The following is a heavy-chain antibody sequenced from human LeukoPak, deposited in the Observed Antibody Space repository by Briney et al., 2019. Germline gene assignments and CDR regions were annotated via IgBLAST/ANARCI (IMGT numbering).Heavy chain of an antibody. CDR1: GFTLSTSG. D-gene: IGHD5-24*01. CDR2: IWYDGSNE. V-gene: IGHV3-30*02. Sequence: PGGSLRLSCAASGFTLSTSGMHWVRQLPGKGLEWVSVIWYDGSNEYYPDSVKGRFTISRDNSKNTLDLQMNSLRAEDTAVYYCANDLGDGYNPYYYYSGMDVWGQGTTVTVSS. CDR3: ANDLGDGYNPYYYYSGMDV. J-gene: IGHJ6*02.